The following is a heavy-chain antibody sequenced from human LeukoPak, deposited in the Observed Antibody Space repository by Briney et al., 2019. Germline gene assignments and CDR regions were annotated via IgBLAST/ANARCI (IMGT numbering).Heavy chain of an antibody. J-gene: IGHJ5*02. Sequence: PGGSLRLSCAASGFTFSSYAMSWVRQAPGKGLEWVSAISGSGGSTYYADSVKGRFTISRDNSKNTLYLQMNSLRAEDTAVYYCANQYYDFWSGYPNWFDPWGQGTLVTVSS. CDR1: GFTFSSYA. CDR2: ISGSGGST. CDR3: ANQYYDFWSGYPNWFDP. V-gene: IGHV3-23*01. D-gene: IGHD3-3*01.